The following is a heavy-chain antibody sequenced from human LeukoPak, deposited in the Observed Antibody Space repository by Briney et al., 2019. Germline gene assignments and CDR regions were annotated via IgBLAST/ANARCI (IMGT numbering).Heavy chain of an antibody. CDR1: WFTFSTYS. CDR3: AREGSIVPHQDLDY. Sequence: GALGPPLAAPWFTFSTYSMDRVRQAPGEGQGGVSSTNSRGSGEYYADSVKGRFTISRDNAKNSLYLQMNSLRAEDTAVYYCAREGSIVPHQDLDYWGQGTLVAVSS. D-gene: IGHD2-8*01. J-gene: IGHJ4*02. V-gene: IGHV3-21*01. CDR2: TNSRGSGE.